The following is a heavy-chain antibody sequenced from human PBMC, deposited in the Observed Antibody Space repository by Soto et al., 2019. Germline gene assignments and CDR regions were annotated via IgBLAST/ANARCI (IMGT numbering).Heavy chain of an antibody. J-gene: IGHJ4*02. CDR2: IYSGGST. Sequence: GGSLRLSCAASGFTVSSNYMSWVRQAPGKGLEWVSVIYSGGSTYYADSVKGRFTISRDNSKNTLYLQMNSLRAEDMAVYYCARILTGYYNVDYWGQGTLVTVSS. CDR1: GFTVSSNY. V-gene: IGHV3-53*01. CDR3: ARILTGYYNVDY. D-gene: IGHD3-9*01.